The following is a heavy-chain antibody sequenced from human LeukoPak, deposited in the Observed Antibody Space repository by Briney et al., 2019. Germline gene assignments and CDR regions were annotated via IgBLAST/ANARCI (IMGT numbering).Heavy chain of an antibody. Sequence: GASVKLSCTASGYTFTSYGISWVRQAPGQGLEWMGWISAYNGNTNYAQKLQGRVTMTTDTSTSTAYMELRSLRSDDTAVYYCARGLGFGEHDAFDIWGQGTMVTVSS. J-gene: IGHJ3*02. CDR1: GYTFTSYG. CDR3: ARGLGFGEHDAFDI. V-gene: IGHV1-18*01. CDR2: ISAYNGNT. D-gene: IGHD3-10*01.